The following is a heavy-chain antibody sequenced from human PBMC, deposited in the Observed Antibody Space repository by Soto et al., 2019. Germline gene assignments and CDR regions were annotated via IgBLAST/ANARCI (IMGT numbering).Heavy chain of an antibody. J-gene: IGHJ4*02. CDR1: GYTFTSYY. V-gene: IGHV1-46*03. CDR2: INPSGGST. CDR3: AIMVRPRYYFDY. D-gene: IGHD2-21*01. Sequence: ASVKVSCKASGYTFTSYYMHWVRQAPGQGLEWMGIINPSGGSTSYAQKFQGRVTMTRDTSTSTVYMELSSLRSEDTAVYYCAIMVRPRYYFDYWGQGTLVTASS.